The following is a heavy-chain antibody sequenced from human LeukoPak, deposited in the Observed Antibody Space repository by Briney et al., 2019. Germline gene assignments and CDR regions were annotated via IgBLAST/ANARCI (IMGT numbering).Heavy chain of an antibody. V-gene: IGHV3-30*04. CDR2: ISYDGSNK. D-gene: IGHD1-26*01. Sequence: GGSLRLSCAASGFTFSSYAMHWVRQAPGKGLEWVAVISYDGSNKYYADSVKGRFTISRDNSKNTLYLQMNSLRAEDTAVYYCARTRSTTTPGYWGQGTLVTVSS. CDR3: ARTRSTTTPGY. J-gene: IGHJ4*02. CDR1: GFTFSSYA.